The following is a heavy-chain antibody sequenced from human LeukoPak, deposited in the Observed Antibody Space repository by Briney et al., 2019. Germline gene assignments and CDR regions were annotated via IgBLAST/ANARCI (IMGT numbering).Heavy chain of an antibody. CDR3: ARRGYYYDSSGYYFYDY. Sequence: AGESLKISCKGSGYSFTSYWISWVRQMPGKGLEWMGRIDPSDSYTNYSPSFQGHVTISADKSISTAYLQWSGLKASDTAMYYCARRGYYYDSSGYYFYDYWGQGTLVTVSS. D-gene: IGHD3-22*01. V-gene: IGHV5-10-1*01. CDR1: GYSFTSYW. CDR2: IDPSDSYT. J-gene: IGHJ4*02.